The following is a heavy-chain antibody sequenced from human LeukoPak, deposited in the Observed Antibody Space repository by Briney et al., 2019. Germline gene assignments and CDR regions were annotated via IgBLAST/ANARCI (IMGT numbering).Heavy chain of an antibody. CDR1: GVSISGHY. CDR3: AGGPVTTFF. CDR2: IHSSGST. D-gene: IGHD4-17*01. V-gene: IGHV4-4*07. Sequence: PSETLSLTCSVPGVSISGHYWSWIRQPAGKGLEWVGRIHSSGSTDYNPSLKSRVTLSVDTSNNQFSLRVNSVTAADTAVYYCAGGPVTTFFWGQGALVTVSS. J-gene: IGHJ4*02.